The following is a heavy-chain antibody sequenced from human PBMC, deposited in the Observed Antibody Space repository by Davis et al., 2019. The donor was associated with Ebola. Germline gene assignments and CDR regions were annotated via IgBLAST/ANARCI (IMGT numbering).Heavy chain of an antibody. J-gene: IGHJ4*02. CDR3: AREFKSIAVAGTGFDY. CDR1: GGTFSSYT. CDR2: IIPILGIA. V-gene: IGHV1-69*04. Sequence: SVTVSCKASGGTFSSYTITWVRQAPGQGLEWMGSIIPILGIADYAQKFQGRVTITADKSTSTASMELSSLRSEDTAVYYCAREFKSIAVAGTGFDYWGQGTLVTVSS. D-gene: IGHD6-19*01.